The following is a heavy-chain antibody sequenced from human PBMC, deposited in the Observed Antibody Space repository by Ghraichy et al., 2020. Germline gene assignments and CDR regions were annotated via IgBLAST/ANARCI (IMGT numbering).Heavy chain of an antibody. Sequence: SETLSLTCTVSGGSINSYYWSWIRQPPGKGLEWIGYVYYSGSTNYNPSLKSRVTISVDTSKKQFSLRLRSVTAADTAVYYCARGDLESYTNYAVILGYYYYGMDVWGQGTTVTVSS. D-gene: IGHD1-7*01. J-gene: IGHJ6*02. V-gene: IGHV4-59*01. CDR1: GGSINSYY. CDR3: ARGDLESYTNYAVILGYYYYGMDV. CDR2: VYYSGST.